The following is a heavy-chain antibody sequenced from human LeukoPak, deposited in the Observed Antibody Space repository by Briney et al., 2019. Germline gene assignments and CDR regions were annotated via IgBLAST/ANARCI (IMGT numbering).Heavy chain of an antibody. D-gene: IGHD3-3*01. Sequence: ASVKVSCKASGGTFSSYAISWVRQAPGQGLEWMGGIIPIFGTANYAQKFQGRVTITTDESTSTAYMELSSLRSEDTAVYYCARSKGVVIMIDAFDIWGQGTMVTVSS. CDR1: GGTFSSYA. J-gene: IGHJ3*02. CDR2: IIPIFGTA. V-gene: IGHV1-69*05. CDR3: ARSKGVVIMIDAFDI.